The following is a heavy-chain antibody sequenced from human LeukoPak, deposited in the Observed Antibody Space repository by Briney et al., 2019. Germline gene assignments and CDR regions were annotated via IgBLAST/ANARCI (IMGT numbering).Heavy chain of an antibody. Sequence: SETLSLTCAVYGGSFSGYYWSWIRQPPVKGLEWIGEINHSGSTNYNPSLKSRVTISVDTSKNQFSLKLSSVTAADTAVYYCARGTRVVVTFFDYWGQGTLVTVSS. D-gene: IGHD2-21*02. CDR2: INHSGST. CDR1: GGSFSGYY. V-gene: IGHV4-34*01. CDR3: ARGTRVVVTFFDY. J-gene: IGHJ4*02.